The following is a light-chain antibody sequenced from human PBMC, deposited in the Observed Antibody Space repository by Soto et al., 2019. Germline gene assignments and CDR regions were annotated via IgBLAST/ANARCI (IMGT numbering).Light chain of an antibody. V-gene: IGKV3-20*01. CDR3: QLYGNSPP. CDR2: ASV. Sequence: EPMLTRSPGSLSWSRSGRALLSCKTSQRSGSNFVAWYQQTVRQAPRLLIYASVNTATGIPDRLSGSASGTDFTLAIKRLEPEDFAVYYCQLYGNSPPFGQGTRLEIK. J-gene: IGKJ5*01. CDR1: QRSGSNF.